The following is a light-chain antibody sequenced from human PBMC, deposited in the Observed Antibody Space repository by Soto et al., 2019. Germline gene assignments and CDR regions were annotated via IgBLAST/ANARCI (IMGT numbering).Light chain of an antibody. CDR1: QSVSSNY. Sequence: EIGLPQSPGSLSLSPGESATLSFRASQSVSSNYLAWYQQRPGQAPRLLIYAASSRATGIPDRFSGSGSGTDFTLIISRLEPEDFAVYYCQQYGSSGTFGQGTKVDIK. V-gene: IGKV3-20*01. J-gene: IGKJ1*01. CDR2: AAS. CDR3: QQYGSSGT.